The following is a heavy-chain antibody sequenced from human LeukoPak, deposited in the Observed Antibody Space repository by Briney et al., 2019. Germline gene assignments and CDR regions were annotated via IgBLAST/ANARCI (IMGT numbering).Heavy chain of an antibody. J-gene: IGHJ6*02. V-gene: IGHV4-61*01. CDR3: ARVQVDIVVVPAAMSTRYYYYGMDV. CDR2: IYYSGST. D-gene: IGHD2-2*01. Sequence: SETLSLTCSVSGGSVSSGSYYWSWIRQPPGTGLEWIGYIYYSGSTNYNSSLKSRVTISVDTSKNQFSLKLSSVTAADTAVYYCARVQVDIVVVPAAMSTRYYYYGMDVWGQGTTVTVSS. CDR1: GGSVSSGSYY.